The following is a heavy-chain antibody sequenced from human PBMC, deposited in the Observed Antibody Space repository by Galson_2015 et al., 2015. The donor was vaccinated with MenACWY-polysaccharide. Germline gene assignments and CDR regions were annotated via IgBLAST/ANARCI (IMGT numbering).Heavy chain of an antibody. CDR3: ARGAYSSFDI. J-gene: IGHJ3*02. V-gene: IGHV6-1*01. CDR1: GDSVSNNHVA. D-gene: IGHD2-15*01. CDR2: TYRGSN. Sequence: CAISGDSVSNNHVAWNWIRQSPSRGLEWLGRTYRGSNQYAASMRGRIAINSDTSTNQFSLQLSSVTPEDTGLYYCARGAYSSFDIWDQGTMVTVSS.